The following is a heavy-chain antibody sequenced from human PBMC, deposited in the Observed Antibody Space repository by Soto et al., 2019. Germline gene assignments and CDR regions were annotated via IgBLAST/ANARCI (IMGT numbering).Heavy chain of an antibody. CDR3: AADPHDYGSGSYSL. D-gene: IGHD3-10*01. J-gene: IGHJ4*02. CDR2: IVVGSGNT. CDR1: GFTFTSSA. V-gene: IGHV1-58*01. Sequence: GASVKVSCKASGFTFTSSAVQWVRQARGQRLEWIGWIVVGSGNTNYAQKFQERVTITRDMSTSTAHMELSSLRSEDTAVYYCAADPHDYGSGSYSLWGQGTLVTVSS.